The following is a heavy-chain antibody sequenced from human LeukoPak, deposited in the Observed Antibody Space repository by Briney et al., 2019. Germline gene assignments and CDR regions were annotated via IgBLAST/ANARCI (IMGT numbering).Heavy chain of an antibody. Sequence: SETLSLSCTVSGGSISSYYWSWIRQPAGKGLEWIGRIYTSGSTNYNPSLKSRVTMSVDTSKNQFSLKLSSVTAADTAVYYCARSRYSYGERYYYYYGMDVWGQGTTVTVSS. V-gene: IGHV4-4*07. CDR3: ARSRYSYGERYYYYYGMDV. CDR1: GGSISSYY. J-gene: IGHJ6*02. D-gene: IGHD5-18*01. CDR2: IYTSGST.